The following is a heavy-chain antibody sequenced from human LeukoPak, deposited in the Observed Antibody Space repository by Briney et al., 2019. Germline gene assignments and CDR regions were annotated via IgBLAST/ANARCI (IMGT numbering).Heavy chain of an antibody. V-gene: IGHV1-69*01. CDR2: IIPIFGTA. D-gene: IGHD3-3*01. CDR1: GGTFRSYA. J-gene: IGHJ4*02. CDR3: ARDSGIFGVVNYFDY. Sequence: GSSVKVSCKASGGTFRSYAISWVRQAPGQGLEWLGGIIPIFGTANYAQKFQGRVTITADESTSTAYMELSSLRSEDTAVYYCARDSGIFGVVNYFDYWGQGTLVTVSS.